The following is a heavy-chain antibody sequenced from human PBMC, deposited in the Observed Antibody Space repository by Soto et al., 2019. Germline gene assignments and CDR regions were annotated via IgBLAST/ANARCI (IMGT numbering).Heavy chain of an antibody. CDR3: AREDGYAFDY. Sequence: SETLSLTCTASGGSISSYYWSWIRQPPGKGLEWIGYIYYSGSTNYNPSLKSRVTISVDTSKNQFSLKLSSVTAADTAVYYCAREDGYAFDYWGQGTLVTVSS. J-gene: IGHJ4*02. CDR1: GGSISSYY. V-gene: IGHV4-59*01. CDR2: IYYSGST. D-gene: IGHD5-12*01.